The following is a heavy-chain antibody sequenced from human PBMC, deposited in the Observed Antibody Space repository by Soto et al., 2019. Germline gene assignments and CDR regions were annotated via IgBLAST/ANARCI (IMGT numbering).Heavy chain of an antibody. CDR3: ARDQGDCSGGSCYSVTGNWFDP. Sequence: SLRLSCAASGFTFSSYSMNWVRQAPGKGLEWVSSISSSSSYIYYADSVKGRFTISRDNAKNSLYLQMNSLRAEDTAVYYCARDQGDCSGGSCYSVTGNWFDPWGQGTLVTVSS. V-gene: IGHV3-21*01. CDR2: ISSSSSYI. D-gene: IGHD2-15*01. J-gene: IGHJ5*02. CDR1: GFTFSSYS.